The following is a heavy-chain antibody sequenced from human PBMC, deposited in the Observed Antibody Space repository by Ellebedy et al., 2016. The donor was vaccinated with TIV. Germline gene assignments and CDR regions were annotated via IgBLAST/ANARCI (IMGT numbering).Heavy chain of an antibody. J-gene: IGHJ5*02. D-gene: IGHD3-10*01. V-gene: IGHV3-53*01. CDR1: EFTVSNNY. CDR2: IYSGGST. Sequence: GESLKISCAASEFTVSNNYMAWVRQAPGKGLEWVSFIYSGGSTYYADSVKGRFTISRDNSQNTLYLQMNSLRVEDTAVYYCARVPGFSWGQGTLVTVSS. CDR3: ARVPGFS.